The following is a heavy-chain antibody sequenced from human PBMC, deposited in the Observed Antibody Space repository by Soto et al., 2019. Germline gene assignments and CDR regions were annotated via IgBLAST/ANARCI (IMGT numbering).Heavy chain of an antibody. D-gene: IGHD3-16*01. CDR3: AKDRIMGSTTFWGIDV. J-gene: IGHJ6*02. Sequence: EVQLLESGGGLVQPGGSLRLSCEASGFTFSSYAMSWVRQAPGKGLEWVSAIIGSGGRTYDADSVKGRFTISRDNSKNTLYLQMNSLRVEYTAVYYCAKDRIMGSTTFWGIDVWGQGTTVTVSS. CDR2: IIGSGGRT. CDR1: GFTFSSYA. V-gene: IGHV3-23*01.